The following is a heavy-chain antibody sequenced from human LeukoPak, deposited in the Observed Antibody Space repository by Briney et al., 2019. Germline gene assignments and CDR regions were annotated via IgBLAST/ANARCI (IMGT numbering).Heavy chain of an antibody. D-gene: IGHD4-23*01. V-gene: IGHV1-69*06. J-gene: IGHJ6*03. Sequence: GASVKVSCKASGGTFSSYAISWVRQAPGQGLEWMGGIIPIFGTANYAQKFQGRVTITADKSTSTAYMELSSLRSEDTAVYYCAKSFDYGGKFYYYYYMDVWGKGTTVTVSS. CDR2: IIPIFGTA. CDR3: AKSFDYGGKFYYYYYMDV. CDR1: GGTFSSYA.